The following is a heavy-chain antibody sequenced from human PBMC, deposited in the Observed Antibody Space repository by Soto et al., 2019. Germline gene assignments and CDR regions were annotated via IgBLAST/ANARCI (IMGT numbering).Heavy chain of an antibody. CDR3: ARHDWAKPFDF. J-gene: IGHJ4*02. Sequence: QLQLQESGPGLVKPSETLSLTCTVSGGSISSSSYYWGWIRQPPGKGLEWIGSIYYSGSTYYNPSLKSRVTISVVTSKNQFSLKLSSVTAADTAVYYCARHDWAKPFDFWGQGTLVTVSS. V-gene: IGHV4-39*01. CDR1: GGSISSSSYY. CDR2: IYYSGST. D-gene: IGHD3-9*01.